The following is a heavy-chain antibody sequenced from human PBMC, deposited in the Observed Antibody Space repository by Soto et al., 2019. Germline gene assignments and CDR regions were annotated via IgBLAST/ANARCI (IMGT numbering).Heavy chain of an antibody. J-gene: IGHJ3*02. Sequence: SETLSLTCSVSGDSISRIDYYWTWIRQHPEKGLEWIGNIYFRGNTYYSPSLESRLTISVDTSKNQFSLKLTSVTAADTTVYYCAREGGSYDSGGYLIRGAFDIWGQGTMVTVSS. V-gene: IGHV4-31*03. CDR1: GDSISRIDYY. D-gene: IGHD3-22*01. CDR2: IYFRGNT. CDR3: AREGGSYDSGGYLIRGAFDI.